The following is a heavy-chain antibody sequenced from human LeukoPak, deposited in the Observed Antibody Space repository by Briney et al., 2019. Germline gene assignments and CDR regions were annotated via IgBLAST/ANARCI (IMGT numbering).Heavy chain of an antibody. V-gene: IGHV4-61*01. J-gene: IGHJ6*02. CDR1: GGSVSSGSYY. D-gene: IGHD5-12*01. CDR2: IYYSGST. CDR3: ARDLKPFGYGNPPHYYYGMDV. Sequence: SETLSLTCTVSGGSVSSGSYYWSWIRQPPGKGLEWIGYIYYSGSTNYSPSLKSRVTISVDTSKNQFSLKLSSVTAADTAVYYCARDLKPFGYGNPPHYYYGMDVWGQGTTVTVSS.